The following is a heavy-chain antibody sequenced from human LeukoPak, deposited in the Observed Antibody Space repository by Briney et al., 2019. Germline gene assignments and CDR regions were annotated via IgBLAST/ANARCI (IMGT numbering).Heavy chain of an antibody. CDR2: IYPDDSDT. CDR1: GYKFTDYW. D-gene: IGHD4-17*01. V-gene: IGHV5-51*01. CDR3: ARNYGDYGIDV. Sequence: GESLKISCQGSGYKFTDYWIGWVRQMPGKGLEWMGIIYPDDSDTRYSPSFRGQVTMSADKSISTAYLQWSSLKASDTAIYYCARNYGDYGIDVWGPGTRVTVS. J-gene: IGHJ6*02.